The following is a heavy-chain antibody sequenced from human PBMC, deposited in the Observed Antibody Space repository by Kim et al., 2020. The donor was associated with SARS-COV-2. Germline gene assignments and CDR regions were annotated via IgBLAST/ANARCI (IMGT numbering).Heavy chain of an antibody. CDR3: ARGGASTVTSFWYFDL. Sequence: SETLSLTCRVSGGSISSGAYAWSWLRQAPRKGPEWIGYIYYSGTSHHNPALSRRVTLSIERSKNQITLQLRSETAADTAVYFCARGGASTVTSFWYFDL. J-gene: IGHJ2*01. V-gene: IGHV4-30-2*01. CDR2: IYYSGTS. CDR1: GGSISSGAYA. D-gene: IGHD1-1*01.